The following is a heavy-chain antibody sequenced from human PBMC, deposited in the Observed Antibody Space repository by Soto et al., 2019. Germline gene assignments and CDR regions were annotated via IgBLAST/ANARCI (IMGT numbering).Heavy chain of an antibody. J-gene: IGHJ4*02. CDR3: AKGPHTNVGWPYYFES. CDR2: SSPRGATI. D-gene: IGHD6-19*01. Sequence: GGSLRLSCVASGFSLANYPMNWVRQTPGKGPEWISYSSPRGATIYYADSVEGRFTISRDNARNSLSLHMSSLRDEDSALYYCAKGPHTNVGWPYYFESWGQGVPVTVSS. CDR1: GFSLANYP. V-gene: IGHV3-48*02.